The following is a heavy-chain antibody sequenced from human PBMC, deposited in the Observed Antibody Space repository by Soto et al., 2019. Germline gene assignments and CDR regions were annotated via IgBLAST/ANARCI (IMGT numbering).Heavy chain of an antibody. CDR1: GFTFSSYA. CDR3: ARQWTGTTSSFDY. J-gene: IGHJ4*02. CDR2: ISYDGSNK. Sequence: QVQLVESGGGVVQPGRSLRLSCAASGFTFSSYAMHWVRQAPGKGLEWVAVISYDGSNKYYADSVKGRFTISRDNSKNTLYLQMNSLRAEDTAVYYCARQWTGTTSSFDYWGQGTLVTVSS. V-gene: IGHV3-30-3*01. D-gene: IGHD1-1*01.